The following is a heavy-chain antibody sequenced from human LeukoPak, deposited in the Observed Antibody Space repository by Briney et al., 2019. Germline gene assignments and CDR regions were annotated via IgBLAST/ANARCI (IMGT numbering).Heavy chain of an antibody. D-gene: IGHD4-17*01. V-gene: IGHV3-48*03. Sequence: GGSLRLSCAASGFTFSNYEMDWVRQAPGKGLEWVSYISGSGSTIYYADSVKGRFTISRDNAKNSLYLQMNSLRAEDTAVYYCVASGDYGDYYFDHWGQGTLVTVSS. CDR3: VASGDYGDYYFDH. CDR1: GFTFSNYE. J-gene: IGHJ4*02. CDR2: ISGSGSTI.